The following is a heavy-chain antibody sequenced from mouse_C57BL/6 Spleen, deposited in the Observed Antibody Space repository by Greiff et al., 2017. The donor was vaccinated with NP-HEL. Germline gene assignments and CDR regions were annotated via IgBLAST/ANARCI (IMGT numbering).Heavy chain of an antibody. J-gene: IGHJ4*01. CDR2: INPSSGYT. V-gene: IGHV1-7*01. CDR3: ARYDYYAMDY. CDR1: GYTFTSYW. Sequence: VQLQQSGAELAKPGASVKLSCKASGYTFTSYWMHWVKQRPGQGLEWIGNINPSSGYTKYNQKFKNKATLTADKASSTAYMQLISLTSEDSAVYYCARYDYYAMDYWGQGTSVTVSS.